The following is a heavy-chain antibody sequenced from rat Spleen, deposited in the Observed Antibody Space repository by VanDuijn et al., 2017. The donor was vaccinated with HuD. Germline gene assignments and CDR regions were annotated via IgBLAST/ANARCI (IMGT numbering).Heavy chain of an antibody. CDR3: ATSIITTPDY. Sequence: EVQLVESGGGLVQPGRSMKLSCAASGFTFSDYGMAWVLQAPTKGLEWVASITPSGGSTWYRDSVKGRFTISRDDAKATLYLLMDSLRSEDTATYYCATSIITTPDYWGQGVMVTVSS. CDR2: ITPSGGST. J-gene: IGHJ2*01. CDR1: GFTFSDYG. V-gene: IGHV5-19*01. D-gene: IGHD1-10*01.